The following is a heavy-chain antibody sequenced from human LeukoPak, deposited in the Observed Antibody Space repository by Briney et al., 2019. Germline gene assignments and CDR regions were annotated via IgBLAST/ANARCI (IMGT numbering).Heavy chain of an antibody. J-gene: IGHJ4*02. Sequence: GGSLRLSCAASGFTFSNYAMHWVRQAPGEGLEWVSAISGSGGSTYYADSVKGRFTISRDNSKNTLYLQMNSLRAEDTAVYYCAKVEVTAYNYWGQGTLVTVSS. CDR3: AKVEVTAYNY. D-gene: IGHD2-21*02. V-gene: IGHV3-23*01. CDR1: GFTFSNYA. CDR2: ISGSGGST.